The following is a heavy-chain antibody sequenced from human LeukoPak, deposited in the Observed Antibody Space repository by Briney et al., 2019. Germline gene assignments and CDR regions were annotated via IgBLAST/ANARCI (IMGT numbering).Heavy chain of an antibody. CDR3: ARALSYDSSGYYYPLFDY. CDR1: GYTFVSYG. V-gene: IGHV1-8*01. D-gene: IGHD3-22*01. Sequence: ASVKVSCKASGYTFVSYGFNWVRQAPGQGLEWMGWMNPDNGNTGWAQKFQGRLTMTRDTSISTAYMELSSLGSEDTAVYYCARALSYDSSGYYYPLFDYWGQGTLVTVSS. CDR2: MNPDNGNT. J-gene: IGHJ4*02.